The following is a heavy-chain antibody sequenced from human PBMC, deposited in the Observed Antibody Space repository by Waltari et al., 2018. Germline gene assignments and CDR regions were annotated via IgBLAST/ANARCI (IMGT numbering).Heavy chain of an antibody. CDR2: IVVMFGTG. CDR3: ARGISGSGRDAFDI. CDR1: GGSFRTYA. J-gene: IGHJ3*02. D-gene: IGHD2-21*01. Sequence: QVQLVQSGAEVKKPGSSVKVSCKASGGSFRTYAIGGVGQAPGQGLGWRGGIVVMFGTGNYAQKFQGRLTINADESTRTAYRELSSLRSDDTAVYFCARGISGSGRDAFDIWGQGTKVTVSS. V-gene: IGHV1-69*01.